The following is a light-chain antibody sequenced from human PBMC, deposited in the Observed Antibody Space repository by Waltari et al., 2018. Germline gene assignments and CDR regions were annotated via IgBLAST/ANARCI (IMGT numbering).Light chain of an antibody. CDR3: QSYDTSLSVV. V-gene: IGLV1-40*01. CDR2: GST. Sequence: QRVTISCTGSGSNIGAGYDVHWYQQPPRAAPKLLIYGSTSRPLGVPDRFFGSTSGTSASLVIIGLQAEDEGDYYCQSYDTSLSVVFGGGTKLTVL. CDR1: GSNIGAGYD. J-gene: IGLJ3*02.